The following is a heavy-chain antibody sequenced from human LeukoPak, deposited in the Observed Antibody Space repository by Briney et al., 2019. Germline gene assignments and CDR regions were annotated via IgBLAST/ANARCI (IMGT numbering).Heavy chain of an antibody. D-gene: IGHD1-20*01. CDR3: ARHHITGTYWWFDP. J-gene: IGHJ5*02. Sequence: PGGSLRLSCAGSGCTFSDYYMSWIRQAPGKGLEWVSYISSSGSTIYYADSVKGRFTISRDNAKNSLYLQMNSLRAEDTAVYYCARHHITGTYWWFDPWGQGTLVTVSS. V-gene: IGHV3-11*01. CDR1: GCTFSDYY. CDR2: ISSSGSTI.